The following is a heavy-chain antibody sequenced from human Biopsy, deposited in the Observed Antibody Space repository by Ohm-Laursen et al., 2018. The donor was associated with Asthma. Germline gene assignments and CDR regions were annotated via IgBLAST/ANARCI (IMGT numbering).Heavy chain of an antibody. D-gene: IGHD1-26*01. CDR1: GGSFSSNY. Sequence: TLSLTCAVYGGSFSSNYWSWIRQTPGKGLEWLGDTHHSGYTNYNPSLSSRPPFSVDTSKNQFSLRLTSVTAAGTAFYYCSRGSSFRLSQWEVLVSGGKRAHSYYGKEVWGQGTTVTVSS. CDR3: SRGSSFRLSQWEVLVSGGKRAHSYYGKEV. V-gene: IGHV4-34*01. CDR2: THHSGYT. J-gene: IGHJ6*02.